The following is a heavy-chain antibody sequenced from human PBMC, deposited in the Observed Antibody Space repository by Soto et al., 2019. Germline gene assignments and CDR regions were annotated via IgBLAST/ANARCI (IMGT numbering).Heavy chain of an antibody. V-gene: IGHV1-2*02. D-gene: IGHD4-4*01. CDR3: AKELQRGMDV. J-gene: IGHJ6*02. Sequence: QVHLVQSGAEVKQPGASVKVSCKASGYTFSVYHMHWVRQAPGQGLEWMGWVHPNSGGTNYAQSFEGRVTMTRDTSINTAYMELSRLTSDDTAVYYCAKELQRGMDVWDQGTTVNVS. CDR2: VHPNSGGT. CDR1: GYTFSVYH.